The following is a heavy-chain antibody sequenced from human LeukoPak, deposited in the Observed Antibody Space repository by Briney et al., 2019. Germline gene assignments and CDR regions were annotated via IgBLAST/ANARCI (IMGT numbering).Heavy chain of an antibody. CDR1: GDSVSSYSAA. CDR3: ARDYYGSGSYYPDAFDI. J-gene: IGHJ3*02. CDR2: TYYRSKWYN. D-gene: IGHD3-10*01. V-gene: IGHV6-1*01. Sequence: SQTLSLTCAISGDSVSSYSAAWNWIRQSPSRGLEWLGRTYYRSKWYNDYAVSVKSQITINPDTSKNQFSLQLNSVTPEDTAVYYCARDYYGSGSYYPDAFDIRGQGTMVTVSS.